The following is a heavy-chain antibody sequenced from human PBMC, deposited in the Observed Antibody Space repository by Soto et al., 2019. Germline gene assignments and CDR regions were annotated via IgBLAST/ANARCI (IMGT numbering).Heavy chain of an antibody. CDR3: ARVGGDSRVYFDY. Sequence: SETLSLTCTVSGGSISSYYWSWIRQPPGKGLEWIGYIYYSGSTNYNPSLKSRVTISVDTSKNQFSLKLSSVTAADTAVYYCARVGGDSRVYFDYWGQGTLVTVSS. D-gene: IGHD3-22*01. V-gene: IGHV4-59*01. CDR2: IYYSGST. J-gene: IGHJ4*02. CDR1: GGSISSYY.